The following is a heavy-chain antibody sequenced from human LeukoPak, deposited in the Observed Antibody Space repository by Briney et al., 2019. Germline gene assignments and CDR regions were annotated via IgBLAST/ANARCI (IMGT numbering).Heavy chain of an antibody. V-gene: IGHV3-21*01. CDR2: ISTSSSYI. Sequence: PGGSLRLSCAASGFTFGSYSMNWVRQAPGKGLEWVSSISTSSSYIYYADSVKGRFTISRDNAKNLLYLQMNSLRAEDTAVYHCARDRSTNSYAEYFFDYWGQGTLVTVSS. J-gene: IGHJ4*02. CDR3: ARDRSTNSYAEYFFDY. CDR1: GFTFGSYS. D-gene: IGHD3-16*01.